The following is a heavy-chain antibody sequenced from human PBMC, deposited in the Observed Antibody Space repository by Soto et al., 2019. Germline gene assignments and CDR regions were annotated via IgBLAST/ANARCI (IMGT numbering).Heavy chain of an antibody. Sequence: QVQLVESAGGVLQPGRALRLSCAASGFTFSSCGMHWVRQAPGKGLEWEAVISHDGSNKYYADSVKGRFTISRDNSENTLYLQMNSVRAEDTAVYYCAITSAYCGGACYFFDYWGQGTLVTVSS. J-gene: IGHJ4*02. V-gene: IGHV3-30*03. CDR3: AITSAYCGGACYFFDY. D-gene: IGHD2-21*02. CDR2: ISHDGSNK. CDR1: GFTFSSCG.